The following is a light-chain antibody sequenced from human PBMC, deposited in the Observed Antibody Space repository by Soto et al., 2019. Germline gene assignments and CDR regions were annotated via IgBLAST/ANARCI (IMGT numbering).Light chain of an antibody. Sequence: QSALTQPASVSGSPGQSITISCTGTSSDVGAYNFVSWYQQHPGKAPKLIIYEVSNRSSGVSSRFSGSKSGNTASLTISGLRAEDEADYYCSSSTLTSYVFGTGTKLTVL. CDR2: EVS. CDR1: SSDVGAYNF. J-gene: IGLJ1*01. CDR3: SSSTLTSYV. V-gene: IGLV2-14*01.